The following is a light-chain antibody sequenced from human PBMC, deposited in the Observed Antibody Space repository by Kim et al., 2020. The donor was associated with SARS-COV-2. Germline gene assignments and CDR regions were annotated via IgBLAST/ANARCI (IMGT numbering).Light chain of an antibody. CDR3: QQSYSTPLT. CDR2: AAS. V-gene: IGKV1-39*01. CDR1: QSISSY. Sequence: DIQMTQSPSSLSASVGDRVTITCRASQSISSYLNWYQQKPGKAPKLLIYAASSLQSGVPSRFSGSGSGTDFTLTISSLKPEDSATYYCQQSYSTPLTFGGGTKVDIK. J-gene: IGKJ4*01.